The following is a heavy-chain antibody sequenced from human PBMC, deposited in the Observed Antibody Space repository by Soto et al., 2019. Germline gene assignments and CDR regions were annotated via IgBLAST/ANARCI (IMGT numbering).Heavy chain of an antibody. V-gene: IGHV3-30-3*01. CDR3: ARDRGYSYLSYYFDY. CDR2: ISYDGSNK. CDR1: GFTFSSYA. D-gene: IGHD5-18*01. Sequence: PGGSLRLSCAASGFTFSSYAMHWVRQAPGKGLEWVAVISYDGSNKYYADSVKGRFTISRDNSKNTLYLQMNSLRAEDTAVYYCARDRGYSYLSYYFDYWGQGTLVTVSS. J-gene: IGHJ4*02.